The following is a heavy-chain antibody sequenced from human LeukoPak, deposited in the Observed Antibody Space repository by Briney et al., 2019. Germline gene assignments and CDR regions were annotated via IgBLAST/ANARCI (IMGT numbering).Heavy chain of an antibody. D-gene: IGHD3-10*01. CDR3: ARDSRGGSGSYYNRGGFDY. V-gene: IGHV3-53*01. CDR1: GFTFSSNY. Sequence: PGGSLRLSCAASGFTFSSNYMSWVRQAPGKGLEWVSAIYSGGSTYYADSVKGRFTISRDNSKNTLYLQMNSLRAEDTAVYYCARDSRGGSGSYYNRGGFDYWGQGTLVTVSS. CDR2: IYSGGST. J-gene: IGHJ4*02.